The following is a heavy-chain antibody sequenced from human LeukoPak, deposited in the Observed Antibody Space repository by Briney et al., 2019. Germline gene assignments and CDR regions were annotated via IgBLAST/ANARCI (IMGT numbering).Heavy chain of an antibody. D-gene: IGHD7-27*01. V-gene: IGHV1-69*13. J-gene: IGHJ4*02. CDR2: IIPIFGTA. CDR3: ARENLTGDCG. CDR1: GGTFSSYA. Sequence: ASVKVSCKASGGTFSSYAISWARQAPGQGLEWMGGIIPIFGTANYAQKFQGRVTITADESTSTAYMELSSLRSEDTAVYYCARENLTGDCGWGQGTLVTVSS.